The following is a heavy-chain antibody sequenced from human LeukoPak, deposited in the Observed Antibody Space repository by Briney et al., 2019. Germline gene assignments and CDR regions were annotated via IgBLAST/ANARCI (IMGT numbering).Heavy chain of an antibody. CDR2: IIPIFGTA. Sequence: SVKVSCKASGGTFSSYAISWVRQAPGQGLEWMGGIIPIFGTANYAQKFQGRVTITAGESTSTAYMELSSLRSEDTAVYYCARDPGRSSASDYWGQGTLVTVSA. CDR1: GGTFSSYA. J-gene: IGHJ4*02. V-gene: IGHV1-69*13. CDR3: ARDPGRSSASDY. D-gene: IGHD6-6*01.